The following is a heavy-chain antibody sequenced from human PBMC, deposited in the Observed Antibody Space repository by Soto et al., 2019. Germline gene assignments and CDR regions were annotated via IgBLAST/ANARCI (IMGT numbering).Heavy chain of an antibody. D-gene: IGHD2-2*01. V-gene: IGHV1-3*01. CDR1: GYTFTSYA. CDR2: INAGNGNT. CDR3: APLRASSYFEN. Sequence: ASVKVSCKASGYTFTSYAMHWVRQAPGQRLEWMGWINAGNGNTKYSQKFQGRVTITRDTSASTAYMELSTVRSEDTAVYYCAPLRASSYFENWGQGTLVTVSS. J-gene: IGHJ4*02.